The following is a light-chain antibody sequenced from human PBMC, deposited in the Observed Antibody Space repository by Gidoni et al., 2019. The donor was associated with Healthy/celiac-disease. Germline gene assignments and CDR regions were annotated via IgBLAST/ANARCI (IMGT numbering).Light chain of an antibody. J-gene: IGLJ3*02. Sequence: SYELTQPPSVSVSPGQTARITCSGDALPKQYAYWYQQKPGQAPVLVIYKDSERPSGIPERFSGSSSGTTVTLTISGGQAEDEDDYYCQSADSSGTYWVFGGGTKLTVL. V-gene: IGLV3-25*03. CDR2: KDS. CDR3: QSADSSGTYWV. CDR1: ALPKQY.